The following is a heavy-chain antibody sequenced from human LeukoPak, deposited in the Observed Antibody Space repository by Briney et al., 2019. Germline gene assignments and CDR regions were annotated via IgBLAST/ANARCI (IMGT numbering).Heavy chain of an antibody. J-gene: IGHJ4*02. CDR1: GFTFSSYW. V-gene: IGHV3-74*01. Sequence: PGGSLRLSCAASGFTFSSYWMHWVRQAPGKGLVRVSRINSDGSSTSYADSVKGRFTISRDNAKNTLYLQMNSLRAEDTAVYYCARDLAYYASGKQTYWGQGTLVTVSS. CDR2: INSDGSST. CDR3: ARDLAYYASGKQTY. D-gene: IGHD3-10*01.